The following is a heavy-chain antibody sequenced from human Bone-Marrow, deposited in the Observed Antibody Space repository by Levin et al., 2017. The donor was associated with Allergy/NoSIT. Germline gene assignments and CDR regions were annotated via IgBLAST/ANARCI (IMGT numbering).Heavy chain of an antibody. CDR1: GYSISSSNW. Sequence: SETLSLTCAVSGYSISSSNWWGWIRQPPGKGLEWIGYIYYSGSTYYNPSLKSRVTMSVDTSKNQFSLKLSSVTAVDTAVYYCARSGVSGDYGGVYFDYWGQGTLVTVSS. D-gene: IGHD2-8*02. V-gene: IGHV4-28*01. J-gene: IGHJ4*02. CDR3: ARSGVSGDYGGVYFDY. CDR2: IYYSGST.